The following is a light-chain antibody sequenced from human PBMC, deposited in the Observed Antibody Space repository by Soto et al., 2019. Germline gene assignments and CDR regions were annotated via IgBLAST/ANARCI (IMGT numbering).Light chain of an antibody. CDR3: SSYTTSSTFV. V-gene: IGLV2-14*01. Sequence: QSALTQPASVSGSPGQSITISCTGTSIDVGAYKYVSWYRQYPGKAPKLMIYEVRNRPSGVSNRFSGSKSGNTASLTISGLQAEDEAEYHCSSYTTSSTFVFGTGTKVTVL. J-gene: IGLJ1*01. CDR2: EVR. CDR1: SIDVGAYKY.